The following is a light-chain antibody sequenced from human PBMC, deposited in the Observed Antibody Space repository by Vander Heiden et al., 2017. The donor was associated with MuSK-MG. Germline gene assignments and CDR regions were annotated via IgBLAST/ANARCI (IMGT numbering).Light chain of an antibody. J-gene: IGKJ2*01. CDR3: QQENNWPYT. CDR2: GAS. CDR1: QIVGSN. V-gene: IGKV3-15*01. Sequence: EIVMTQSPATLSVSPGERATLSCRASQIVGSNLAWYQQKPGQAPRLLIYGASTRATGIPARFSGSGSGTDFSLTISSLQSEDFALYYCQQENNWPYTFGQGTKMEIK.